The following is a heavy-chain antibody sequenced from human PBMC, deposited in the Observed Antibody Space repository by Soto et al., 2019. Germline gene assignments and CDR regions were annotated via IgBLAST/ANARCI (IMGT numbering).Heavy chain of an antibody. CDR2: ISGSGSTT. Sequence: PVGSLRLSCAASGFTFSDCYMSWFRQAPGKGLEWVSYISGSGSTTHAADSVKGRFTISRDNAKSSVYLQMNSLRAEDTAVYYCARVGSIEAAGTPDYWGQGTLVTVSS. J-gene: IGHJ4*02. CDR3: ARVGSIEAAGTPDY. D-gene: IGHD6-13*01. V-gene: IGHV3-11*01. CDR1: GFTFSDCY.